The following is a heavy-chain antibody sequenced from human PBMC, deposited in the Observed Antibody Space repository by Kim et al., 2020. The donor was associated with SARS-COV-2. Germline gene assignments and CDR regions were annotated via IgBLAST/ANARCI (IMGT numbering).Heavy chain of an antibody. Sequence: NPALKSRVTRSVDTSKNQFSLKLSSVTAADTAVYYCARGFGGTYYYGMDVWGQGTTVTVSS. CDR3: ARGFGGTYYYGMDV. D-gene: IGHD3-16*01. J-gene: IGHJ6*02. V-gene: IGHV4-59*09.